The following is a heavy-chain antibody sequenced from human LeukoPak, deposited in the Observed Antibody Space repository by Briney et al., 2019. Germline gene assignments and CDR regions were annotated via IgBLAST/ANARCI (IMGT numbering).Heavy chain of an antibody. CDR2: INHSGST. V-gene: IGHV4-34*01. CDR3: ARERRPLYGSGSYCFDY. D-gene: IGHD3-10*01. CDR1: GGSFSGYY. Sequence: SETLSLTCAVYGGSFSGYYWSWIRQPPGKGLEWLGEINHSGSTNYNPSLKSRVTISVDTSKNQFSLKLSSVTAADTAVYYCARERRPLYGSGSYCFDYWGQGTLVTVSS. J-gene: IGHJ4*02.